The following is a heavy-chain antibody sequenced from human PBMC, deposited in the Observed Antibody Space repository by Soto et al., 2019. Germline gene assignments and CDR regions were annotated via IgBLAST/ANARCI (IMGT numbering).Heavy chain of an antibody. CDR2: INHSGST. V-gene: IGHV4-38-2*02. Sequence: PSETLSLTCAVSGYSISSGYYWVWIRQPPGKGLEWIGEINHSGSTNYNPSLKSRVTISVDTSKNQFSLKLSSVTAADTAVYYCAREGLYDISGYWGQGTLVTVSS. D-gene: IGHD3-9*01. J-gene: IGHJ4*02. CDR3: AREGLYDISGY. CDR1: GYSISSGYY.